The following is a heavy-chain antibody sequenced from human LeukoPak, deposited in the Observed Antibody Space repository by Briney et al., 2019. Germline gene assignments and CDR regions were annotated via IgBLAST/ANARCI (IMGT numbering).Heavy chain of an antibody. D-gene: IGHD2/OR15-2a*01. J-gene: IGHJ3*02. CDR1: GGSISSDH. CDR3: ARKNDFDI. V-gene: IGHV4-59*01. Sequence: SETLSLTCTVSGGSISSDHWNWIRQPPGKGLEWIGCIYYSGSTYYNPSLKSRVTISVDMSKSQFSLRLTSVTAADTAVYYCARKNDFDIWGQGTMVTVSS. CDR2: IYYSGST.